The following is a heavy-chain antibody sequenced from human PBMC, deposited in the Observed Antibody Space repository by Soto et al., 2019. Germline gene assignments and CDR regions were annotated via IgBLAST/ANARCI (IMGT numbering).Heavy chain of an antibody. CDR2: ISYDETNR. CDR3: AKDVGYSSGSTDY. CDR1: GFTFSDYG. J-gene: IGHJ4*02. D-gene: IGHD6-19*01. V-gene: IGHV3-30*18. Sequence: QVQLVESGGGVVQPGRSLRLSCAASGFTFSDYGMQWVRQAPGKGLEWVALISYDETNRYYADSVKGRFTISRDNSRNTLYLKMNSLRAEDRAVYYCAKDVGYSSGSTDYWGQGTLVTVSS.